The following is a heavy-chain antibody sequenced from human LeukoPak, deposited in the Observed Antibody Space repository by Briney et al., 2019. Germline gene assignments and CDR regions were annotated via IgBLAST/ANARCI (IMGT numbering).Heavy chain of an antibody. D-gene: IGHD3-22*01. J-gene: IGHJ3*02. CDR2: INPNSGGT. CDR1: GYTFTGYY. V-gene: IGHV1-2*02. CDR3: ARGGYYDSSALSDAFDI. Sequence: GASVKVSCKASGYTFTGYYMHWVRPAPGQGLEWMGWINPNSGGTNYAQKFQGRVTMTRDTSISTAYMELSRLRSDDTAVYYCARGGYYDSSALSDAFDIWGQGTMVTVSS.